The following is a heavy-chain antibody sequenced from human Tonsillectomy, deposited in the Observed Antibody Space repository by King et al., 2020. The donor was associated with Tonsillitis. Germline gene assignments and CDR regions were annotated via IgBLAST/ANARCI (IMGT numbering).Heavy chain of an antibody. Sequence: VQLVESGGGSVQPGGSLRLSCAASGFTFNTYDMHWVRQATGKGLEWVSAIGTAGDTYYSGSVKGRFTISREDAKNSLYLQINNLRAGDTAVYYCARGPGGHTGMDVWGQGTTVTVSS. V-gene: IGHV3-13*01. CDR3: ARGPGGHTGMDV. CDR2: IGTAGDT. J-gene: IGHJ6*02. D-gene: IGHD1-1*01. CDR1: GFTFNTYD.